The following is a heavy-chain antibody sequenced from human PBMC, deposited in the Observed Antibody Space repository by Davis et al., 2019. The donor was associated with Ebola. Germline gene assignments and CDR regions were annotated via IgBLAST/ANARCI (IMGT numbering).Heavy chain of an antibody. J-gene: IGHJ6*02. V-gene: IGHV4-34*01. CDR3: ARATSLMLYYGMDV. D-gene: IGHD2-8*01. Sequence: GSLRLSCAVYGGSFSGYYWSWIRQPPGKGLEWIGEINHSGSTNYNPSLKSRVTISVDTSKNQFSLKLSSVTAADTAVYYCARATSLMLYYGMDVWGQGTTVTVSS. CDR1: GGSFSGYY. CDR2: INHSGST.